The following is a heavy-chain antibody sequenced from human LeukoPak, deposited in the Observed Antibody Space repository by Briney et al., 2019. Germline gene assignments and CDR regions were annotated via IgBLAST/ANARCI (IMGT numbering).Heavy chain of an antibody. V-gene: IGHV3-48*01. CDR3: ARDSYSSSRNDY. D-gene: IGHD6-13*01. CDR1: GFTFSSYG. Sequence: GGSLRLSCAASGFTFSSYGMSWVRQAPGKGLEWLSNISRGSRTIYYADSVKGRFTISRDNAKNSLYLQMNSLRAEDTAVYYCARDSYSSSRNDYWGQGTLVTVSS. CDR2: ISRGSRTI. J-gene: IGHJ4*02.